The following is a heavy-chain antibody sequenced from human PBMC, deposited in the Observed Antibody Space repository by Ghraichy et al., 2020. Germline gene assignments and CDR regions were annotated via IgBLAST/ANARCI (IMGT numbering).Heavy chain of an antibody. Sequence: SQTLSLTCAVYGGSFSGYYWSWIRQPPGKGLEWIGEINHSGSTNYNPSLKSRVTISVDTSKNQFSLKLSSVTAADTAVYYCARGRGFTRGVDYWGQGTLVTVSS. CDR1: GGSFSGYY. CDR3: ARGRGFTRGVDY. D-gene: IGHD3-10*01. V-gene: IGHV4-34*01. CDR2: INHSGST. J-gene: IGHJ4*02.